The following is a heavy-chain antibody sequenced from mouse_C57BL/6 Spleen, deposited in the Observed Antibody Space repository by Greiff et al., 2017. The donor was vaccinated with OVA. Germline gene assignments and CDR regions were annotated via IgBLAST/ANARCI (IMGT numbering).Heavy chain of an antibody. CDR3: ASPYGSSYYFDY. V-gene: IGHV1-59*01. Sequence: QVQLKQPGAELVRPGTSVKLSCKASGYTFTSYWMHWVKQRPGQGLEWIGVIDPSDSYTNYNQKFKGKATLTVDTSSSTAYMQLSSLTSEDSAVYYCASPYGSSYYFDYWGQGTTLTVSS. D-gene: IGHD1-1*01. CDR2: IDPSDSYT. J-gene: IGHJ2*01. CDR1: GYTFTSYW.